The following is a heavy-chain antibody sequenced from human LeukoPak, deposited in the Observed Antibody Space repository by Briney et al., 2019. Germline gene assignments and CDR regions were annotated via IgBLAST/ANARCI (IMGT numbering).Heavy chain of an antibody. CDR1: GFTFSSYA. J-gene: IGHJ4*02. V-gene: IGHV3-30*04. Sequence: GRSLRLSCAASGFTFSSYAMHWVRQAPGKGPEWVAVISYDGSNKYYADSVKGRFTISRDNSKNTLYLQMNSLRADDTAVYYCARGTYYYGSGGYHHFDYWGQGTLVTVSS. CDR2: ISYDGSNK. D-gene: IGHD3-10*01. CDR3: ARGTYYYGSGGYHHFDY.